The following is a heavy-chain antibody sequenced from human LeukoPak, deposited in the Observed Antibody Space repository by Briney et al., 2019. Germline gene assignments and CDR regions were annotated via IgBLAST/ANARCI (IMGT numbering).Heavy chain of an antibody. CDR3: AKDKRFPGIAAAGTLDY. V-gene: IGHV3-30*18. CDR1: GFTFSSYG. Sequence: GGSLRLSCAASGFTFSSYGMHWVRQAPGKGLEWVAVISYDGSNKYYADSVKGRFTISRDNSKNTLYLQMNSLRAEDTAVYYCAKDKRFPGIAAAGTLDYWGQGTLVTVSS. J-gene: IGHJ4*02. CDR2: ISYDGSNK. D-gene: IGHD6-13*01.